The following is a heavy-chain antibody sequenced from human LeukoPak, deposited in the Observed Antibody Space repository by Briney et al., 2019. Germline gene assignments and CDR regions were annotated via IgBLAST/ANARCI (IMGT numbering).Heavy chain of an antibody. D-gene: IGHD2-15*01. J-gene: IGHJ4*02. CDR2: IYSSGST. CDR3: ARTTSDGHFDY. V-gene: IGHV4-59*08. CDR1: GGSINSYY. Sequence: TSSETLSLTCSVSGGSINSYYWSWIRQTPGKGLEWIAYIYSSGSTNYNPSLKSRVTISVDTSKNQFSLNLSSVTAADTAVYYCARTTSDGHFDYWGQGTLVTVSS.